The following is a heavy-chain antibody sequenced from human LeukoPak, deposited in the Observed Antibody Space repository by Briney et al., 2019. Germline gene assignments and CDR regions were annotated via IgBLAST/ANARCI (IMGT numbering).Heavy chain of an antibody. V-gene: IGHV3-30*04. J-gene: IGHJ4*02. CDR1: GFTFSSYA. Sequence: GGSLRLSCAASGFTFSSYAMHWVRQAPGKGLEWVAVISYDGSNKYYADSVKGRFTISRDNSKNTLYLQMNSLRAEDTAVYYCAKTLNMVRGVTTDYWGQGTLVTVSS. CDR3: AKTLNMVRGVTTDY. CDR2: ISYDGSNK. D-gene: IGHD3-10*01.